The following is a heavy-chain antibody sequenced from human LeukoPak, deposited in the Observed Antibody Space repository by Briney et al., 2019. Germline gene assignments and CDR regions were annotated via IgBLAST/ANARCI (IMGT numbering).Heavy chain of an antibody. CDR2: IYPGDSDT. CDR1: GYSFTSYW. J-gene: IGHJ5*02. Sequence: GESLKISCKGSGYSFTSYWIGWVRQVPGKGLEWMGIIYPGDSDTRYSPSFQGQVTISADKSISTAYLQWSSLKASDTAMYYCARVVSITIFGVVIYNWFDPWGQGTLVTVSS. V-gene: IGHV5-51*01. CDR3: ARVVSITIFGVVIYNWFDP. D-gene: IGHD3-3*01.